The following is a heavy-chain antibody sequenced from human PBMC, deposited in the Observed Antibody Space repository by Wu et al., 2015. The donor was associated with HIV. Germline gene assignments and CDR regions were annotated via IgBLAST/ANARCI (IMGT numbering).Heavy chain of an antibody. CDR2: INPKGGIT. CDR1: GYSFNTHY. Sequence: QVQLVQSGAEMKKPGASVNVSCKASGYSFNTHYLNWMRQAPGQGPEWMGLINPKGGITTYAQNFKGRVTMTSDTSTSTLYLEVNSLRSEDTAVYYCAARIGNMEAFNIWGQGTMVTVSS. V-gene: IGHV1-46*02. J-gene: IGHJ3*02. CDR3: AARIGNMEAFNI. D-gene: IGHD1/OR15-1a*01.